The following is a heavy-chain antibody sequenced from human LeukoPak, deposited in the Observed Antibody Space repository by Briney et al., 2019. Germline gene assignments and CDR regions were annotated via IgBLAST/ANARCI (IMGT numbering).Heavy chain of an antibody. CDR1: GFTFDDYG. CDR3: ARGITIFRVLMREEKN. CDR2: INWNGGST. D-gene: IGHD3-3*01. V-gene: IGHV3-20*04. Sequence: GGSLRLSCAASGFTFDDYGMSWVRQAPGKGLEWVSGINWNGGSTGYADPVKGRFTISRDNARNSLYLQMNSLRAEDTALYYCARGITIFRVLMREEKNWGQGTLVTVSS. J-gene: IGHJ4*02.